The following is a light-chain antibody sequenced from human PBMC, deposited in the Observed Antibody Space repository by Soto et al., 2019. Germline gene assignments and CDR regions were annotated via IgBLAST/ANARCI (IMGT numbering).Light chain of an antibody. CDR3: QKFDSSPQT. CDR1: QGIRHY. J-gene: IGKJ1*01. CDR2: EAS. V-gene: IGKV1-27*01. Sequence: DIQMTQSPSSLSASVEDRVTITCRASQGIRHYLAWYQQKPGKVPKLLIYEASNLQSGVTSRFRGGGSGTEFTLTISSLQPEDVATYYCQKFDSSPQTFGQGTKVDIK.